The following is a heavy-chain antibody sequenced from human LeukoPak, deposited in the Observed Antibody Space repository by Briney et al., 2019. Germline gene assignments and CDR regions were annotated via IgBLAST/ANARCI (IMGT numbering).Heavy chain of an antibody. CDR1: GVTLSTYA. Sequence: PGGSLRLSCAASGVTLSTYAMSWARQAPGKGLEWVSGISSSGSGDNTYYADSMKGRFTISRDNSKNTLYLQMNSLRAEETAVYYCAKGGGGNYYDYWGQGTLVTVSS. CDR2: ISSSGSGDNT. J-gene: IGHJ4*02. CDR3: AKGGGGNYYDY. D-gene: IGHD1-26*01. V-gene: IGHV3-23*01.